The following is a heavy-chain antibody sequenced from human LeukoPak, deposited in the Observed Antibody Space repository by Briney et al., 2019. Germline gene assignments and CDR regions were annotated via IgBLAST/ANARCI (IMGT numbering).Heavy chain of an antibody. CDR2: ISYDGSNK. CDR3: STTVTTLFSY. CDR1: GFTFSSYG. D-gene: IGHD4-17*01. Sequence: PGGSLRLSCAASGFTFSSYGMHWVRQAPGKGLEWVAVISYDGSNKYYADSVKGRFTISRDNSKNTLYLQMNSLRAEDTAAYYCSTTVTTLFSYWGQGTLVTVSS. V-gene: IGHV3-30*03. J-gene: IGHJ4*02.